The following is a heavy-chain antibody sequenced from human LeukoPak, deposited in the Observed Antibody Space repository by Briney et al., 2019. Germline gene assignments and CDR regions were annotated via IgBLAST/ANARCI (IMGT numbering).Heavy chain of an antibody. CDR2: IYTSGST. D-gene: IGHD3-3*01. CDR3: ARVLGWLLAFDI. J-gene: IGHJ3*02. CDR1: GGSISSGSYY. Sequence: SQTLSLTCTVSGGSISSGSYYWSWIRQPAGKGLEWIGRIYTSGSTNYNPSLKSRVTISVDTSKNQFSLKLSSVTAADTAVYYCARVLGWLLAFDIWGQGTMVTVSS. V-gene: IGHV4-61*02.